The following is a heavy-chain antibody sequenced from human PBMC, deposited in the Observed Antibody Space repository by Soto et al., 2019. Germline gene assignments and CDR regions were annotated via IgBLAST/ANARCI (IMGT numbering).Heavy chain of an antibody. V-gene: IGHV4-34*01. CDR2: INHSGST. J-gene: IGHJ5*02. CDR3: ARRGVAARRRFDP. Sequence: PSETLSLTCAVYGGSFSGYYWSWIRQPPGKGLEWIGEINHSGSTSYNPSLKSRVTISVDTSKNQFSLKLSSVTAADTAVYYCARRGVAARRRFDPWGQGTLVTVSS. D-gene: IGHD6-6*01. CDR1: GGSFSGYY.